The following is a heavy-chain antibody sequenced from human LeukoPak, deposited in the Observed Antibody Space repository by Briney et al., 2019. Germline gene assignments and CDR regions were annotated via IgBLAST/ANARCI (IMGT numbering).Heavy chain of an antibody. CDR2: IYYSGTT. CDR1: GGSISSYY. J-gene: IGHJ6*02. CDR3: ARRFDDYYCIDV. Sequence: SGPTLVKPSETLSLTCIVSGGSISSYYWSWIRQPPGKGLEWIGYIYYSGTTNYNPSLKSRVTISIDASKNQFSLKLRSVTAADTAIYYCARRFDDYYCIDVWGQGTTVTVSS. V-gene: IGHV4-59*08. D-gene: IGHD3-9*01.